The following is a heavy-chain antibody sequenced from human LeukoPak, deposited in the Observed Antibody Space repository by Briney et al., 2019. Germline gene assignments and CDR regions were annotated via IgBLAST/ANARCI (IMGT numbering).Heavy chain of an antibody. CDR1: GFTFSSYS. J-gene: IGHJ6*02. CDR3: ARVPYYDFWSGSIYGMDV. V-gene: IGHV3-48*01. D-gene: IGHD3-3*01. Sequence: GGSLRLSCAASGFTFSSYSMNWVRQAPGKGLEWVSYISSSSSTIYYADSVKGRFTISRDNAKNSLYLQMNSLRAEDTAVYYCARVPYYDFWSGSIYGMDVWGQGTTVTVSS. CDR2: ISSSSSTI.